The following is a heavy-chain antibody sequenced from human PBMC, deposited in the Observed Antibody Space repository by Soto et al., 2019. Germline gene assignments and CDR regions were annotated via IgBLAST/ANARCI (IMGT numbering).Heavy chain of an antibody. V-gene: IGHV3-23*01. CDR3: AKDQAAAGTISRYFQH. J-gene: IGHJ1*01. CDR2: ISGSGGTT. Sequence: EVQLLESGGGLVQPEGSLRLSCAASGFSFSTYAMSWVRQAPGKGLEWVSGISGSGGTTYYADSVKGRFTISRDNSKNPLYLQLNSLRAEATAVYYCAKDQAAAGTISRYFQHWGQGTLVTVSS. D-gene: IGHD6-13*01. CDR1: GFSFSTYA.